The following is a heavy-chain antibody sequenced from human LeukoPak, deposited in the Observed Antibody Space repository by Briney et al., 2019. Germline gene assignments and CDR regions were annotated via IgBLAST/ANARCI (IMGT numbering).Heavy chain of an antibody. Sequence: SETLPLTCAVYGGSFSGYYWSWIRQPPGKGLEWIGEINHSGSTNYNPSLKSRVTISVDTSKNQFSLKLSSVTAADTAVYYCASGGQFSYYYYYYMDVWGKGTTVTVSS. CDR3: ASGGQFSYYYYYYMDV. CDR1: GGSFSGYY. J-gene: IGHJ6*03. V-gene: IGHV4-34*01. D-gene: IGHD6-19*01. CDR2: INHSGST.